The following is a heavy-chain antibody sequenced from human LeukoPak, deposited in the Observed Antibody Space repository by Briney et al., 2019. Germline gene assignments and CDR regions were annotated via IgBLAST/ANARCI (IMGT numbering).Heavy chain of an antibody. J-gene: IGHJ3*02. D-gene: IGHD1-14*01. Sequence: AAVRVSSKASGYTFIVYYMHWLRQAPGQGGEWMGWINLSNGGTHYPQKFQGWVTMTSHTSISTAYMDLSRLTSDDTAVYYCARDDGTNPENAFDIWGQGTMVTVSS. CDR3: ARDDGTNPENAFDI. CDR1: GYTFIVYY. V-gene: IGHV1-2*04. CDR2: INLSNGGT.